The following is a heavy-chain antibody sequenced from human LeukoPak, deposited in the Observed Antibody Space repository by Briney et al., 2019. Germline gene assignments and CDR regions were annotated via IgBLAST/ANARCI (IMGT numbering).Heavy chain of an antibody. V-gene: IGHV3-23*01. CDR3: AKNGEVLSWFDP. J-gene: IGHJ5*02. D-gene: IGHD3-10*01. CDR2: ISASGDRT. CDR1: GFTFSGYA. Sequence: GGSLRLSCAASGFTFSGYAMSWVRQAPGRGLEWVSAISASGDRTYYADSVKGRFTISRDNSKNTLYLQMNSLRAEDTAVYSCAKNGEVLSWFDPWGQGTLVTVSS.